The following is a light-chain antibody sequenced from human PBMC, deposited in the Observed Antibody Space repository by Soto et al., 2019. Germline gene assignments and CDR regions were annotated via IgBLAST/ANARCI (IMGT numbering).Light chain of an antibody. J-gene: IGLJ1*01. CDR2: EVS. V-gene: IGLV2-14*01. Sequence: QSVLTQPASVCGSPGQSITISCTGTSSDVGGYNYVSWYQQHPGKAPKLMIYEVSNRPSGVSNLFSGYKSGNTASLTISGLQAGAEADYFSSSYTSSSSLYLLGTGTKV. CDR1: SSDVGGYNY. CDR3: SSYTSSSSLYL.